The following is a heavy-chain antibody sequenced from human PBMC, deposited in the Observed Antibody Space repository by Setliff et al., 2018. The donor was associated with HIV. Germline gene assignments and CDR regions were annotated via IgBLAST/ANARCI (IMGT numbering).Heavy chain of an antibody. J-gene: IGHJ4*02. Sequence: ASVKVSCKSSGGTFSRHTISWVRQAPGQGLEWMGWISVYNGYTNYAQNLQDRVTMTTDTSTSTAYMELRSLRSDDTAVYYCARAYDTLSGYYDYWGQGTLVTVSS. V-gene: IGHV1-18*01. CDR3: ARAYDTLSGYYDY. D-gene: IGHD3-9*01. CDR1: GGTFSRHT. CDR2: ISVYNGYT.